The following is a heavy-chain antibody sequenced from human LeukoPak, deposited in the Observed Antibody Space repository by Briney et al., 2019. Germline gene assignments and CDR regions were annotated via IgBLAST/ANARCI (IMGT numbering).Heavy chain of an antibody. CDR2: ISSSSSTI. V-gene: IGHV3-48*01. CDR3: ARDPGGDPFDY. Sequence: GGSLRLSCAASGFTFSNYSMNWVRQAPGKGLEWVSYISSSSSTIYYADSVKGRFTISRDNAKNSLYLQMNSLRAEDTAVYYCARDPGGDPFDYWGQGTLVTVSS. J-gene: IGHJ4*02. CDR1: GFTFSNYS. D-gene: IGHD6-25*01.